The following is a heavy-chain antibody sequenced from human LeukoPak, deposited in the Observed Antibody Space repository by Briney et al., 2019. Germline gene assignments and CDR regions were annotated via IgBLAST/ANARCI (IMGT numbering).Heavy chain of an antibody. V-gene: IGHV1-69*05. Sequence: GASVKVSCKASGYTFTSYGISWVRQAPGQGLEWMGGIIPIFGTANYAQKFQGRVTITTDESTSTAYMELSSLRSEDTAVYYCASHYDFWSGYYGIWGQGTLVTVSS. D-gene: IGHD3-3*01. CDR3: ASHYDFWSGYYGI. J-gene: IGHJ4*02. CDR1: GYTFTSYG. CDR2: IIPIFGTA.